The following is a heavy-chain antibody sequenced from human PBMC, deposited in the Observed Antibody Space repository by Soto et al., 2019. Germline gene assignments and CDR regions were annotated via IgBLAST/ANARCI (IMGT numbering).Heavy chain of an antibody. V-gene: IGHV1-2*02. Sequence: ASVKVSCKASGYTFTGYYMHWVRQAPGQGLEWMGWINPNSGGTNYAQKFQGRVTMTRDTSISTAYMELSRLRADDTAVYYCVRENYYDSSGYSDYWGQGTLVTVSS. J-gene: IGHJ4*02. CDR1: GYTFTGYY. CDR2: INPNSGGT. D-gene: IGHD3-22*01. CDR3: VRENYYDSSGYSDY.